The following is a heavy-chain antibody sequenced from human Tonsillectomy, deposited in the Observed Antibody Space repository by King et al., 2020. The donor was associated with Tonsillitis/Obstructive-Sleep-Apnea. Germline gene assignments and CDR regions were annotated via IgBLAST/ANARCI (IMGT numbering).Heavy chain of an antibody. CDR3: AEYQLPKDAFDI. CDR2: IYYSGST. CDR1: GGSISSSSYY. Sequence: QLQESGPGLVKPSETLSLTCTVSGGSISSSSYYWGWIRQPPGKGLEWIGSIYYSGSTYYNPSLKSRVTISVDTSKNQFSLKLSSVPAADTAVYYCAEYQLPKDAFDIWGQGTMVTVSS. D-gene: IGHD2-2*01. V-gene: IGHV4-39*01. J-gene: IGHJ3*02.